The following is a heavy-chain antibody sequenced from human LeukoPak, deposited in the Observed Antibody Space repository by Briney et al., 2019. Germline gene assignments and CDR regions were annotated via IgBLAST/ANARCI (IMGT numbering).Heavy chain of an antibody. V-gene: IGHV4-39*07. J-gene: IGHJ4*02. D-gene: IGHD3-3*01. CDR2: IYYSGST. Sequence: SETLSLTCTVSGGSISNSDYYWGWIRPPPGKGLEWIGSIYYSGSTYYNPSLKSRVTISVDTSKNQFSLKLSSVTAADTAVYYCARVSQSGYDTPLPDYWGQGTLVTVSS. CDR1: GGSISNSDYY. CDR3: ARVSQSGYDTPLPDY.